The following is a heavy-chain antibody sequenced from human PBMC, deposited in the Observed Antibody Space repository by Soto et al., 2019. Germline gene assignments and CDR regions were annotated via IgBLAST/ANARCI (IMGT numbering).Heavy chain of an antibody. D-gene: IGHD3-22*01. J-gene: IGHJ4*02. CDR2: VGPSGAST. CDR3: AKLYYYDSTGYFRHFDN. V-gene: IGHV3-23*01. CDR1: GFTFGSYA. Sequence: RLSCAASGFTFGSYAMGWVRQAPGKGLEWVSSVGPSGASTKYADSVKGRFTVSRDIFKSTLYLHMSSLRAEDTALYFCAKLYYYDSTGYFRHFDNWGQGTLVTVSS.